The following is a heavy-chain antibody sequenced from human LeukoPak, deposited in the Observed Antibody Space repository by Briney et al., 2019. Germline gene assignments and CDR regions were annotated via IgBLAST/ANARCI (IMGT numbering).Heavy chain of an antibody. D-gene: IGHD3-10*01. J-gene: IGHJ6*02. Sequence: SQTLSLTCTVSGGSISSGDYYWSWIRQPPGKGLEWIGYIYYSGSTYYNPSLKSRVTISVDTSKNQFSLKLSSVTAADTAVYYCARRIGGVLWFGELGYMDVWGQGTTVTVSS. CDR1: GGSISSGDYY. CDR3: ARRIGGVLWFGELGYMDV. V-gene: IGHV4-30-4*01. CDR2: IYYSGST.